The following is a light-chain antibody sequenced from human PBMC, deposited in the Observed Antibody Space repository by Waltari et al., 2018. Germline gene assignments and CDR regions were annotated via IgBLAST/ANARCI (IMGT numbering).Light chain of an antibody. CDR3: LLSYSGTRV. CDR2: DTD. Sequence: QAVVTQEPSLTVSPGGTVTLTCGSSTGAVTSGHYPYWFQQKPGQAPRTLIYDTDNKHSWTPARCSGSLLGGKAALTLSGAQPEDEAEYYCLLSYSGTRVCGGGAKLTVL. J-gene: IGLJ3*02. CDR1: TGAVTSGHY. V-gene: IGLV7-46*01.